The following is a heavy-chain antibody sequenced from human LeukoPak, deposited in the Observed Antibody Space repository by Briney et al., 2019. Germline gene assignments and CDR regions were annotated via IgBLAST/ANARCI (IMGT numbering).Heavy chain of an antibody. J-gene: IGHJ6*02. CDR1: GVTSSSDS. CDR3: ASRSSWSRGRYYYGMDV. Sequence: PGGSLRLSCAASGVTSSSDSMNWVRQAPGKGLGWVSSISSSGSYIYYADSVRGRFTISRDNAKNSLYLQMNSVRAEDTAVYYCASRSSWSRGRYYYGMDVWGQGTTVTVSS. V-gene: IGHV3-21*01. CDR2: ISSSGSYI. D-gene: IGHD6-13*01.